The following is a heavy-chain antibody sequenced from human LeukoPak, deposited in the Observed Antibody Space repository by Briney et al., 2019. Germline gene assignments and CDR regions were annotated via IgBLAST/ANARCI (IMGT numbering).Heavy chain of an antibody. CDR2: ISSASSYT. D-gene: IGHD3-10*01. V-gene: IGHV3-11*06. CDR1: GFTFSDYY. Sequence: GGSLRLSCAASGFTFSDYYMSWIRQAPGKGLEWLSYISSASSYTKYADSVKGRFTISRDNAKNSLYLQINSLRGEDTAVYYCAKRIYTFGELLDYGMDVWGQGTTVTVSS. CDR3: AKRIYTFGELLDYGMDV. J-gene: IGHJ6*02.